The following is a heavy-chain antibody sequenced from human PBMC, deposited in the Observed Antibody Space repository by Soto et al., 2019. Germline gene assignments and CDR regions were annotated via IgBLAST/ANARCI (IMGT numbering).Heavy chain of an antibody. J-gene: IGHJ4*02. Sequence: PGGSLRLSCAASGFTFSSYGMHWVRQAPGKGLEWVAVIWYDGSNKYYADSVKGRFTISRDNSKNTLYLQMNSLRAEDTAVYYCARDHRADYFDYWGQGTLVTVSS. D-gene: IGHD3-16*02. CDR3: ARDHRADYFDY. CDR2: IWYDGSNK. V-gene: IGHV3-33*01. CDR1: GFTFSSYG.